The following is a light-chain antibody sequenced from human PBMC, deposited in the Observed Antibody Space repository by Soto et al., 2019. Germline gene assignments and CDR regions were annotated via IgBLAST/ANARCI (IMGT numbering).Light chain of an antibody. CDR1: RSIGDN. Sequence: TVMTQSPATLSVSPGKTATLSCTASRSIGDNLAWYQVKPGQAPRLLISATSTRATGIPDRFRGSGSGTYFTLTIISPQSEDSAVYYCQHYGTSLTFGGGTKVEIK. V-gene: IGKV3-15*01. J-gene: IGKJ4*01. CDR3: QHYGTSLT. CDR2: ATS.